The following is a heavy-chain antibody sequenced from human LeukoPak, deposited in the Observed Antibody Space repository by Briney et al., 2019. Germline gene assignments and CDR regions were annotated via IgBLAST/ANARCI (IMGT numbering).Heavy chain of an antibody. Sequence: PGGSLTLSCAASGFTFSSYGMHWVRQAPGKGLEWVAFIRYDGSNKYYADSVKGRFTISRDNSKNTLYLQMNSLRAEDTAVYYCAKLGRRFLEWSDIDYWGQGTLVTVSS. D-gene: IGHD3-3*01. CDR3: AKLGRRFLEWSDIDY. CDR2: IRYDGSNK. CDR1: GFTFSSYG. J-gene: IGHJ4*02. V-gene: IGHV3-30*02.